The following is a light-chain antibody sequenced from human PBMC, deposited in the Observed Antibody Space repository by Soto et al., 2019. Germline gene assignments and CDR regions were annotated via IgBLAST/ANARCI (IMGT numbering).Light chain of an antibody. V-gene: IGKV3-11*01. CDR2: DAS. CDR3: QQCYNYSST. CDR1: QSVGTY. J-gene: IGKJ2*02. Sequence: EIVLTQSPATLSLSPGERANLACRASQSVGTYLAWYQHNPGKAPRLLIYDASSLATGIPARFSGSGSGTDFTLTISSPEPDDFAVYYCQQCYNYSSTFGQGTKLEIK.